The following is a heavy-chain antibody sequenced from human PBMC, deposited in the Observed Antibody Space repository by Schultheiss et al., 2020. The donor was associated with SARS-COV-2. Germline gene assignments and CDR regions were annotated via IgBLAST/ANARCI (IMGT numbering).Heavy chain of an antibody. CDR2: IDGEGRIT. Sequence: GESLKISCGASGFTFSTHWMHWVRQAPGKGLAWVSRIDGEGRITSYADSVKGRFTTSRDNAKNTVYLQMNSLRVEDTAIYFCARGVHGLDVWGQGTTVTVSS. CDR3: ARGVHGLDV. J-gene: IGHJ6*02. V-gene: IGHV3-74*01. CDR1: GFTFSTHW.